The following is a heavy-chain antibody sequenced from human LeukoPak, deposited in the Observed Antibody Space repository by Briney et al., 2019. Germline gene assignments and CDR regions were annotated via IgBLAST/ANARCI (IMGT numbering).Heavy chain of an antibody. V-gene: IGHV4-39*07. D-gene: IGHD3-22*01. J-gene: IGHJ3*02. Sequence: PSETLSLTCTVSGGSISTSNYYWGWIRQPPGKGLEWIGNIFYSGSTYYSPSLKSRVTISLDTSRNRFSLKLSSVTAADTAVYYCARLYDSSGYSRLLRSRAFDIWGQGTMVTVSS. CDR1: GGSISTSNYY. CDR3: ARLYDSSGYSRLLRSRAFDI. CDR2: IFYSGST.